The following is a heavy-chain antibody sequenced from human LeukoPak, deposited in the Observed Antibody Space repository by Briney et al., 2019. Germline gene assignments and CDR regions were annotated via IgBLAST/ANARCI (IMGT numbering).Heavy chain of an antibody. V-gene: IGHV1-2*06. Sequence: ASVKVSCKASGGTFSSYAISWVRQAPGQGLEWMGRINPNSGVTNYAQKFQGRVTMTRDTSISTAYMELSRLRSDDTAVYYCARDFCSSTSCYVMGDYWGQGTLVTVSS. CDR1: GGTFSSYA. J-gene: IGHJ4*02. CDR2: INPNSGVT. CDR3: ARDFCSSTSCYVMGDY. D-gene: IGHD2-2*01.